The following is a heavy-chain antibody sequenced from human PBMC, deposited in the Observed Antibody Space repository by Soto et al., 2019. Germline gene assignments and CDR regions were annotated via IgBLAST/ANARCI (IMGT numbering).Heavy chain of an antibody. CDR1: GYTFTSYA. V-gene: IGHV1-3*01. CDR3: AREGCTNGVCSLYYYYGMDV. J-gene: IGHJ6*01. CDR2: INAGNGNT. Sequence: GASVKVSCKASGYTFTSYARHWVRQAPGQRLEWMGWINAGNGNTKYSQKFQGRVTITRDTSASTAYMELSSLRSEDTAVYYCAREGCTNGVCSLYYYYGMDVWGQGTTVTVS. D-gene: IGHD2-8*01.